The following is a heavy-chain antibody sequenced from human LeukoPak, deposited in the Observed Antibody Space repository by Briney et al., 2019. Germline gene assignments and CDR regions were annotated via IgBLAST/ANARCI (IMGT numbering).Heavy chain of an antibody. CDR3: ARAGGYSSSDAFDI. CDR2: IIPIFGTA. CDR1: GGTFSSYA. V-gene: IGHV1-69*01. J-gene: IGHJ3*02. D-gene: IGHD6-19*01. Sequence: GASVKVSCKASGGTFSSYAISWVRQAPGQGLEWMGGIIPIFGTANYAQKFQGRVTITADESTSTAYMELSSLRSEDTAVYYCARAGGYSSSDAFDIWGQGTMVTVSS.